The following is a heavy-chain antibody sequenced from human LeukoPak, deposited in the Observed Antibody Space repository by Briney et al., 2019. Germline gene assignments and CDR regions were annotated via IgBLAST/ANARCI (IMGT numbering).Heavy chain of an antibody. CDR2: IYYSGST. CDR3: ARGACSGGSFYLIAVAYFDY. Sequence: SETLSLTCTVSGGSIISYYWSWIRQPPGKGLEWIGYIYYSGSTNYNPSLKSRVTISVDTSKNQFSLKLTSVAAADTAVYYCARGACSGGSFYLIAVAYFDYWGQGTLVTVSS. D-gene: IGHD2-15*01. J-gene: IGHJ4*02. CDR1: GGSIISYY. V-gene: IGHV4-59*01.